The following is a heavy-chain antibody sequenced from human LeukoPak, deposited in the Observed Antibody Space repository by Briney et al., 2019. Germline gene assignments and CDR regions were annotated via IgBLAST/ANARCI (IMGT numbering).Heavy chain of an antibody. CDR2: IKQDGSEK. CDR3: ASMGIAAAGLSYYFDY. J-gene: IGHJ4*02. D-gene: IGHD6-13*01. CDR1: GFTFGSYW. Sequence: HPGGSLRLSCAASGFTFGSYWMSWVRQAPGKGLEWVANIKQDGSEKYYVDSVKGRFTISRDNAKNSLYLQMNSLRAEDTAVYYCASMGIAAAGLSYYFDYWGQGTLVTVSS. V-gene: IGHV3-7*01.